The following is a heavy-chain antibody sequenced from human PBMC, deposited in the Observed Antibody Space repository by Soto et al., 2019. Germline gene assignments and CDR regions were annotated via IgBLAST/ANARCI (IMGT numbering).Heavy chain of an antibody. V-gene: IGHV3-11*01. CDR2: ISSSGNSI. D-gene: IGHD6-13*01. Sequence: QVQLVESGGGLVMPGESLRLSCAASGFTFSDHYMSWIRQAPGKGLEWVSYISSSGNSIYYADSVKGRFTVSRDNAENSLYLQMNSLRAEDTAVYYCARIAGAGRHLDHWGQGTLVSVSS. J-gene: IGHJ4*02. CDR3: ARIAGAGRHLDH. CDR1: GFTFSDHY.